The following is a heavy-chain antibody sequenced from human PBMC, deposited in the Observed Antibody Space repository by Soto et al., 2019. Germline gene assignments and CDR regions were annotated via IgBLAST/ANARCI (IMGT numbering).Heavy chain of an antibody. CDR2: IYHSGSS. D-gene: IGHD2-2*03. J-gene: IGHJ6*02. Sequence: QVQLQESGPGLVKPSQTLSLTCSVSGVPVSSGDYYWTWIRQPPGKGLEWVGYIYHSGSSYKNPSLKSRATISLDMSKNQFSLKLSSVTAADTAVYFCARAIGRGYFYYAMDVWGQGTTVTVS. V-gene: IGHV4-30-4*01. CDR3: ARAIGRGYFYYAMDV. CDR1: GVPVSSGDYY.